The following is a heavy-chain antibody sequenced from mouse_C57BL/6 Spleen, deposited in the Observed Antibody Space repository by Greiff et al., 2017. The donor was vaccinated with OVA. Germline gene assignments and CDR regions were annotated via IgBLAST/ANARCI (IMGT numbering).Heavy chain of an antibody. J-gene: IGHJ1*03. V-gene: IGHV5-12*01. CDR1: GFTFSDYY. D-gene: IGHD5-1-1*01. CDR2: ISNGGGST. CDR3: ARQKIKRGYFDV. Sequence: DVMLVESGGGLVQPGGSLKLSCAASGFTFSDYYMYWVRQTPEKRLEWVAYISNGGGSTYYPDTVKGRFTITRDNAKNTLYLQMSRLKSEDTAMYYCARQKIKRGYFDVWGTGTTVTVSS.